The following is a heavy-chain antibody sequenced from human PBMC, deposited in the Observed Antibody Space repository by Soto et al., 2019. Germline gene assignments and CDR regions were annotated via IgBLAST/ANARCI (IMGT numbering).Heavy chain of an antibody. CDR3: ARHLRYFDWLPPHDAFDI. CDR2: ISAYNGNT. CDR1: GYTFTSYG. J-gene: IGHJ3*02. Sequence: ASVKVSCKASGYTFTSYGISWVRQAPGQGLEWMGWISAYNGNTNYAQKLQGRVTMTTGTSTSTAYMELRSLRSDDTAVYYCARHLRYFDWLPPHDAFDIWGQSTMVTVSS. V-gene: IGHV1-18*01. D-gene: IGHD3-9*01.